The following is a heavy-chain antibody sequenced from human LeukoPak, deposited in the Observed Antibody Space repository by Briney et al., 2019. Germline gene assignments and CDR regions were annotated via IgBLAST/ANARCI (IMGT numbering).Heavy chain of an antibody. D-gene: IGHD2-8*01. CDR3: ARGRNLYLSYYGVDV. CDR1: GFTFSSYW. J-gene: IGHJ6*02. CDR2: IKQDGSEK. Sequence: GGSLRLSCAASGFTFSSYWMSWVRQAPGKGLEWVANIKQDGSEKYYVDSVKGRFTISRDNAKNSLYLQMNSLRAEDTAVYYCARGRNLYLSYYGVDVWGQGTTVTVSS. V-gene: IGHV3-7*01.